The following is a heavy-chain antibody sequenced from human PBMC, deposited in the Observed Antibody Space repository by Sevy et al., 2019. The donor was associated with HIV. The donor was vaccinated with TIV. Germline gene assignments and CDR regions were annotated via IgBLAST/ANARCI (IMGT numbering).Heavy chain of an antibody. V-gene: IGHV4-34*01. J-gene: IGHJ5*02. CDR3: ARVIVVVPAAPGWFDP. CDR2: INHSGST. Sequence: SETLSLTCAVYGGSFSGYYWSWIRQPPGKGLEWIGEINHSGSTNYNPSLKSRVTISVDTSKNQFSLKLSSVTAADTAVYYCARVIVVVPAAPGWFDPWGQGTLVTVSS. D-gene: IGHD2-2*01. CDR1: GGSFSGYY.